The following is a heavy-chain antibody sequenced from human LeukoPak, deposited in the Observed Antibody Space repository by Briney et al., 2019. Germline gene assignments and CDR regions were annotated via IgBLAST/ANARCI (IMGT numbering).Heavy chain of an antibody. CDR2: INDDAP. V-gene: IGHV3-23*01. Sequence: AGSLRLSCTTSGFSFNTYSMSWVRQAPGKGLEWVSAINDDAPYYTDSVKDRFTISRDNSKNTLYLQMTSLRAEDTAVYYCAREEDSSGWYYFDYWGQGTLVTVSS. J-gene: IGHJ4*02. CDR3: AREEDSSGWYYFDY. D-gene: IGHD6-19*01. CDR1: GFSFNTYS.